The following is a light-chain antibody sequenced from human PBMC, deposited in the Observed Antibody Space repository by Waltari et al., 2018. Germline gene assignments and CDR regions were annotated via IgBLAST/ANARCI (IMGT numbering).Light chain of an antibody. Sequence: IQLTQSPSSHSASVCDRLTITCRASQSISTWLAWYQQKPGKAPTLLIYTASSLESGVPSRFSGSGSGTEFTLTISSLQPGDFATYYCQQYNTYSSFGQGTKLDIK. CDR3: QQYNTYSS. J-gene: IGKJ2*01. CDR2: TAS. CDR1: QSISTW. V-gene: IGKV1-5*03.